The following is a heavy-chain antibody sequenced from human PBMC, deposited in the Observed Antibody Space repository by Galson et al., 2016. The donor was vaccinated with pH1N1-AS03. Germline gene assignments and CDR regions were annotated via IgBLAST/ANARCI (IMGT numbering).Heavy chain of an antibody. CDR1: GYNFMDYW. D-gene: IGHD6-25*01. V-gene: IGHV5-51*01. J-gene: IGHJ4*02. CDR2: IDPDDSDT. CDR3: ARHNEAATLSAPSDS. Sequence: QSGAEVKKPGESLKISCQGSGYNFMDYWIGWVRQMPGKGLEWMGIIDPDDSDTRYSPSFQGQVTISADKSISTAYLQWSSLKASDTAIYYCARHNEAATLSAPSDSWGQGTLVTVSS.